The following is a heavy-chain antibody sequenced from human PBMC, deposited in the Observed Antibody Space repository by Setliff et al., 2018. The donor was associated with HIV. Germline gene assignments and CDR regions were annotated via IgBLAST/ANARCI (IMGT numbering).Heavy chain of an antibody. J-gene: IGHJ4*02. Sequence: SETLSLTCTVSGGSIKSYSWSWIRQPVGKGLEWIGHVFATGPTNYNPSLVTRITITVDKSKNQFSLTLRSVTAADTAVYYCARMAPYDSSGYYSFFDYWGQGTLVTVSS. D-gene: IGHD3-22*01. CDR3: ARMAPYDSSGYYSFFDY. CDR2: VFATGPT. V-gene: IGHV4-4*07. CDR1: GGSIKSYS.